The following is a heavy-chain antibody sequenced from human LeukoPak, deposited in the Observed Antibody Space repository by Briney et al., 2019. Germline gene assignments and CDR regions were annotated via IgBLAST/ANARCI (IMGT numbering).Heavy chain of an antibody. V-gene: IGHV3-23*01. CDR3: AKDYFHHRDTMIVVVITPDY. Sequence: GGSLRLSCAASGFTFSSYAMSWVRQAPGKGLEWVSAISGSGGSTYYADSVKGRFTISRDNSKNTLYMQMNRLRAEDTAVYYCAKDYFHHRDTMIVVVITPDYWGQGTLVTVSS. D-gene: IGHD3-22*01. CDR2: ISGSGGST. J-gene: IGHJ4*02. CDR1: GFTFSSYA.